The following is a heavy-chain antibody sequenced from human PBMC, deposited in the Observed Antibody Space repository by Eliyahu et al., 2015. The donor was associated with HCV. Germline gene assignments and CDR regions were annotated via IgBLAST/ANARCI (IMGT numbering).Heavy chain of an antibody. CDR3: ARDQGGATTLDY. V-gene: IGHV3-33*01. J-gene: IGHJ4*02. CDR2: IWYDGSNK. CDR1: GFXFXSXG. D-gene: IGHD1-26*01. Sequence: QVQLVESGGGVVQPGRSLRLSCAASGFXFXSXGMHWGPQAPGKGVEGVAVIWYDGSNKYYADSVKGRFTISRDNSKNTLYLQMNSLRAEDTAVYYCARDQGGATTLDYWGQGTLVTVSS.